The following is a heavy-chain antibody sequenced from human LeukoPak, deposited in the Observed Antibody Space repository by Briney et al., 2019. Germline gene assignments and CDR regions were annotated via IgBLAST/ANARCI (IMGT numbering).Heavy chain of an antibody. CDR2: IYYSGST. Sequence: ETLSLTCTVSGGSISSSSYYWGWIRQPPGKGLEWIGSIYYSGSTYYNPSLKSRVTISVDTSKNQFPLKLSSVTAADTAVYYCARDGPDCSSTSCPPMTNYYYYMDVWGKGTTVTVSS. CDR1: GGSISSSSYY. D-gene: IGHD2-2*01. CDR3: ARDGPDCSSTSCPPMTNYYYYMDV. J-gene: IGHJ6*03. V-gene: IGHV4-39*06.